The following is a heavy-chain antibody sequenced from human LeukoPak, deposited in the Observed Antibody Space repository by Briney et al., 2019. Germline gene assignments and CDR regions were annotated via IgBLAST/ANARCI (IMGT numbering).Heavy chain of an antibody. J-gene: IGHJ4*02. CDR2: VSAYNGDT. Sequence: SVKVSCKASAYTFTSYGISWVRQAPGQGLDWMGSVSAYNGDTNYAPRFQGRVTMTTDASTSTAYMELRSLRSDDTAVYYCARDCSTSCCPPFNYWGQGTLVTVSS. V-gene: IGHV1-18*04. CDR1: AYTFTSYG. CDR3: ARDCSTSCCPPFNY. D-gene: IGHD2-2*01.